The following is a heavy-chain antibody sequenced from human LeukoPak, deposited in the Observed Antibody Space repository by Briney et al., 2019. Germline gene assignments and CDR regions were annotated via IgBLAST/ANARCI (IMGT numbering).Heavy chain of an antibody. J-gene: IGHJ4*02. Sequence: GGSLRLSCAASGFTFSDYYMTWIRQAPGKGLEWVSYISSSGTTIYYADSVKGRFTISRDNAKNSLYLQMNSLRAEDTAVYYCARESRYSSGWYSVYLDYWGQGTLVTVSS. V-gene: IGHV3-11*01. CDR3: ARESRYSSGWYSVYLDY. D-gene: IGHD6-19*01. CDR1: GFTFSDYY. CDR2: ISSSGTTI.